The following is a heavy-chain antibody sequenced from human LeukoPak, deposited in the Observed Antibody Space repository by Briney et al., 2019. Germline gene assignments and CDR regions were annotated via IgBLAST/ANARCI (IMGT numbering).Heavy chain of an antibody. V-gene: IGHV4-61*02. J-gene: IGHJ4*02. D-gene: IGHD1-26*01. Sequence: SETLSLTCTVSGGSISTGTDYWGWLRQPAGTGLEWIGRIYTSGSTNYNPSLKRRVTISVNTSKNQFSLKLSSVTAADTAVYYCARDSLGPPYYFYYWGQGTLVTVSS. CDR3: ARDSLGPPYYFYY. CDR1: GGSISTGTDY. CDR2: IYTSGST.